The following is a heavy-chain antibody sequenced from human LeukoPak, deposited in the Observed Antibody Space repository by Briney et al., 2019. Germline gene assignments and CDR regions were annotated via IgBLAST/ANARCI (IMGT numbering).Heavy chain of an antibody. Sequence: GASVKVSCKASGYTFTSYGISWGRQAPGQGLEWMGCISAYNGNTNYAQKLQGRVTMTTDTSTSTAYMELRSLRSDDTAVYYCARVEVRGVIIRGNWFDPWGQGTLVTVSS. D-gene: IGHD3-10*01. J-gene: IGHJ5*02. V-gene: IGHV1-18*01. CDR3: ARVEVRGVIIRGNWFDP. CDR1: GYTFTSYG. CDR2: ISAYNGNT.